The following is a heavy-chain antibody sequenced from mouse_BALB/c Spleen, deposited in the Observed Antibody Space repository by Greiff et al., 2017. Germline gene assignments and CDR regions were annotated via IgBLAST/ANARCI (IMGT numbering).Heavy chain of an antibody. Sequence: QVQLQQSGAELVRPGTSVKISCKASGYTFTNYWLGWVKQRPGHGLEWIGDIYPGGGYTNYNEKFKGKATLTADTSSSTAYMQLSSLTSEDSAVYFCARWDGNYYFDYWGQGTTLTVSS. CDR3: ARWDGNYYFDY. V-gene: IGHV1-63*02. CDR1: GYTFTNYW. D-gene: IGHD2-1*01. J-gene: IGHJ2*01. CDR2: IYPGGGYT.